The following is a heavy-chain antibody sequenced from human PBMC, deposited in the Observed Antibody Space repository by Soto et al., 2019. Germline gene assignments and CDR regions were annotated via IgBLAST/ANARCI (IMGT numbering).Heavy chain of an antibody. V-gene: IGHV1-3*01. CDR2: INAGNGNT. CDR3: ASSRVATIPNYYYYMDV. Sequence: ASVKVSCKASGYTFTSYAMHWVRQAPGQRLEWMGWINAGNGNTKYSQKFQGRVTITRDTSASTAYMELSSLRSEDTAVYYCASSRVATIPNYYYYMDVWGKGTTVTVSS. D-gene: IGHD5-12*01. J-gene: IGHJ6*03. CDR1: GYTFTSYA.